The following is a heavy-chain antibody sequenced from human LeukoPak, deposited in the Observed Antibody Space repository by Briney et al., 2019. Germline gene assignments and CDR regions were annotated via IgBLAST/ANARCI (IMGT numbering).Heavy chain of an antibody. J-gene: IGHJ4*02. D-gene: IGHD6-13*01. CDR1: GGPFSGYY. CDR2: INHSGST. Sequence: SETLSLTCAVYGGPFSGYYWSWIRQPPEKGLEWIGEINHSGSTNYNPSLKSRVTISVDTSKNQFSLKLSSVTAADTALYYCAREFNIAAAGRSRVFDYWGQGTLVTVSS. V-gene: IGHV4-34*01. CDR3: AREFNIAAAGRSRVFDY.